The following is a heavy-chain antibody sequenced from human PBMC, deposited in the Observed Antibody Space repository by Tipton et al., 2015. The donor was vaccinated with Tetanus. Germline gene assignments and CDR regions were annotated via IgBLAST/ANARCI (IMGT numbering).Heavy chain of an antibody. D-gene: IGHD3-3*01. J-gene: IGHJ5*02. V-gene: IGHV4-39*01. CDR1: GGSISSRNYY. Sequence: LRLSCSVSGGSISSRNYYWGWIRQPPGKGLEFIGRVYYSGNTYYNPSLKSRVTISVDTSKNQFSQKLSSVPATDTAVYYCAAQIIPTDRGGWFDPWGQGTLVTVSS. CDR2: VYYSGNT. CDR3: AAQIIPTDRGGWFDP.